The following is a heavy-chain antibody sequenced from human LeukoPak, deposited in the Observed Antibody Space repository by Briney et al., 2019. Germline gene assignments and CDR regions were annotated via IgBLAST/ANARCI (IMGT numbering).Heavy chain of an antibody. CDR1: GGSFSGYY. CDR3: AREYCSSTSCSENPRYGNWFDP. V-gene: IGHV4-34*01. J-gene: IGHJ5*02. D-gene: IGHD2-2*01. Sequence: PSETLSLTCAVYGGSFSGYYWSWIRQPPGKGLEWIGEINHSGSTNYNPSLKSRVTISVDTSKNQFSLKLSSVTAADTAVYYCAREYCSSTSCSENPRYGNWFDPWGQGTLVTVSS. CDR2: INHSGST.